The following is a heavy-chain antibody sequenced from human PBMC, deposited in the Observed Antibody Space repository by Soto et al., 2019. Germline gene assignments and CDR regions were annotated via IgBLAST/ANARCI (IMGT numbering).Heavy chain of an antibody. D-gene: IGHD2-15*01. V-gene: IGHV3-53*01. Sequence: XGSLCRSCPASGFTVSSSYLTWVRQAPGKGLGWVAILYTGTDTVYADSVKGRFTSSRDSSNNTLYLEKHGLRAEDAAMYVWARCRYTGAYSGRFLDYWGQGSLVTVSS. CDR1: GFTVSSSY. CDR3: ARCRYTGAYSGRFLDY. CDR2: LYTGTDT. J-gene: IGHJ4*02.